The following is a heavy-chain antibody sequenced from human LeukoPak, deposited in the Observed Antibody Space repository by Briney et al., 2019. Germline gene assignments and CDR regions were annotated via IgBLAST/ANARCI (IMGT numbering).Heavy chain of an antibody. CDR1: GFTVSSYA. CDR2: ISYDGSNK. J-gene: IGHJ5*02. V-gene: IGHV3-30*04. CDR3: AREESESRFDP. Sequence: GGSLRLSCAASGFTVSSYAMHWVRHAPGKGLEWVAVISYDGSNKYYADSVKGRFTISRDNSKNTLYLQMSSLRAEDTAVYYCAREESESRFDPWGQGTLVTVSS.